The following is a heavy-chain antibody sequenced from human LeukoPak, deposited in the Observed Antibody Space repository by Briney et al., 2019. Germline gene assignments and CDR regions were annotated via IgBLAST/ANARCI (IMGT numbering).Heavy chain of an antibody. D-gene: IGHD5-24*01. J-gene: IGHJ4*02. CDR3: ARDSQRWGNFDS. CDR1: GFTFSSYE. V-gene: IGHV3-48*03. Sequence: PGGSLRLSCAVSGFTFSSYEMNWVRQAPGKGLEWVSYISSSGSTIYYADSVKGRFTISRDNAKNSLCLQMNSLRVEDTAVYYCARDSQRWGNFDSWGQGTLVSVSS. CDR2: ISSSGSTI.